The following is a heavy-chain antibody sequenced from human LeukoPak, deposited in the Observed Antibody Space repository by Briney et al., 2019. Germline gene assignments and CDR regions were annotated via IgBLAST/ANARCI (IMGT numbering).Heavy chain of an antibody. CDR1: GYTFTSYA. D-gene: IGHD1-26*01. CDR3: ARDSGSYFLENWFDP. Sequence: GASVKVSCKASGYTFTSYAISWVRQAPGQGLEWMGGIIPTFGTANYAQKFQGRVTITADESTSTAYMELSSLRSEDTAVYYCARDSGSYFLENWFDPWGQGTLVTVSS. J-gene: IGHJ5*02. CDR2: IIPTFGTA. V-gene: IGHV1-69*13.